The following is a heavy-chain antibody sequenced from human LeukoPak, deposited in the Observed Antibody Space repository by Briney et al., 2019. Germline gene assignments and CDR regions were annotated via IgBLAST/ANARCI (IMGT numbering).Heavy chain of an antibody. CDR3: ARDPFSVG. CDR2: ITGSSGYI. Sequence: NPGGSLRLSCAASGFTFDRHNMNWVRQAPGKGLEWISSITGSSGYIYYADSVKGRFTISRDNAKNSLYLQMSSLRAEDTAVYYCARDPFSVGWGQGTLVTVSS. J-gene: IGHJ4*02. CDR1: GFTFDRHN. D-gene: IGHD3-10*01. V-gene: IGHV3-21*01.